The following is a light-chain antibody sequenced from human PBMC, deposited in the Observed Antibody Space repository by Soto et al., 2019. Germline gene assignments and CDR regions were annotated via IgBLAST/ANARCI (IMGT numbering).Light chain of an antibody. CDR1: QSISSW. V-gene: IGKV1-5*01. Sequence: DIQMTHSPSTLSASVGDRVTITCPASQSISSWLAWYQQKPGKAPKLLTYDASTLQSGVPSRFSGSGSGTDFTLAISSLQPDDFATYYCQQLNSYPITFGQGTRLEIK. J-gene: IGKJ5*01. CDR3: QQLNSYPIT. CDR2: DAS.